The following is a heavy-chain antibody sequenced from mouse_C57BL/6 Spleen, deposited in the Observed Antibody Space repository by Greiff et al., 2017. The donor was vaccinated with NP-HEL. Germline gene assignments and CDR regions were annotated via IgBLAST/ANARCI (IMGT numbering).Heavy chain of an antibody. Sequence: QVQLQQPGTELVKPGASVKLPCKASGYTFTSYWMHWVKQRPGQGLEWIGNINPSNGDSNYNEKFKSKATLTVDKSSSTAHMQLSSLTSEDSAVYYCARWLPYAMDYWGQGTSVTVSS. D-gene: IGHD2-2*01. CDR3: ARWLPYAMDY. V-gene: IGHV1-53*01. J-gene: IGHJ4*01. CDR1: GYTFTSYW. CDR2: INPSNGDS.